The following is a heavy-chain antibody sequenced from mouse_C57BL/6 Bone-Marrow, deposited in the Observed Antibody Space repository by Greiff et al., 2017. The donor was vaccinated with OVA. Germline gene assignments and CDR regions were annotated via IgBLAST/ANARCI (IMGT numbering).Heavy chain of an antibody. Sequence: QVQLQQPGAELVKPGASVKLSCKASGYTFTSYWMHWVKQRPGRGLEWIGRIDPTSGGTKYNEKFKSKATLTVDKPSSTAYMQLSSLTSEDSAVDYCARWRVRRGAGAMDYWGQGTSVTVSS. CDR3: ARWRVRRGAGAMDY. J-gene: IGHJ4*01. CDR1: GYTFTSYW. V-gene: IGHV1-72*01. CDR2: IDPTSGGT. D-gene: IGHD2-14*01.